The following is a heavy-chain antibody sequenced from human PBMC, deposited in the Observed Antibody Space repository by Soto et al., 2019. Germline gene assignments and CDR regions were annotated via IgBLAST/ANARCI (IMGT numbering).Heavy chain of an antibody. Sequence: QVQLVQSGAEVKKPGASVKVSCKASGYTFTSYGISWVRQAPGQGLEWMGWISAYNGNTNYAQKLQGRVALNTDTSASTAYRELRSFGSDDTAVYYCARDRDYYGSGRPFDYWGQGTLVTVSS. J-gene: IGHJ4*02. V-gene: IGHV1-18*01. D-gene: IGHD3-10*01. CDR3: ARDRDYYGSGRPFDY. CDR1: GYTFTSYG. CDR2: ISAYNGNT.